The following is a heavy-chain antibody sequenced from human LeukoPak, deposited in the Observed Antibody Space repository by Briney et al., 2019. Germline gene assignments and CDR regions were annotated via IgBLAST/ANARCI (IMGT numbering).Heavy chain of an antibody. CDR2: IYHSGST. Sequence: SETLSLTCTVSGGSISSYYWGWIRQPPGKGLEWIGSIYHSGSTYYNPSLKSRVTISVDTSKNQFSLKLSSVTAADTAVYYCARMLYSSSWSDYWGQGTLVTVSS. CDR1: GGSISSYY. D-gene: IGHD6-13*01. J-gene: IGHJ4*02. V-gene: IGHV4-38-2*02. CDR3: ARMLYSSSWSDY.